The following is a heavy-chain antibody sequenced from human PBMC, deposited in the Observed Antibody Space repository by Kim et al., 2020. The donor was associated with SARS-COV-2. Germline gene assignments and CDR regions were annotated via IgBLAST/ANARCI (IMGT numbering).Heavy chain of an antibody. D-gene: IGHD6-6*01. J-gene: IGHJ4*02. CDR2: INPSGGST. Sequence: ASVKVSCKASGYTFTSYYMHWVRQAPGQGLEWMGIINPSGGSTSYAQKFQGRVTMTRDTSTSTVYMELSSLRSEDTAVYYCARDRIAARQTQSYYFDYWGQGTLVTVSS. CDR1: GYTFTSYY. V-gene: IGHV1-46*01. CDR3: ARDRIAARQTQSYYFDY.